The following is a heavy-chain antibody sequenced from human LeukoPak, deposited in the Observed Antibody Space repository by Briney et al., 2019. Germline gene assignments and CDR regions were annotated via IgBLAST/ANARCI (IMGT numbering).Heavy chain of an antibody. CDR1: GFTVSSNY. J-gene: IGHJ4*02. CDR3: ARAAYDSSGYLTL. Sequence: PGGSLRLSCAASGFTVSSNYMSWVRQAPGKGLEWVSVIYSGGSTYYADSVKGRFTISRDNSKNTLYLQMNSLRAEDTAVYYCARAAYDSSGYLTLWGRGTLVTVSS. D-gene: IGHD3-22*01. V-gene: IGHV3-53*01. CDR2: IYSGGST.